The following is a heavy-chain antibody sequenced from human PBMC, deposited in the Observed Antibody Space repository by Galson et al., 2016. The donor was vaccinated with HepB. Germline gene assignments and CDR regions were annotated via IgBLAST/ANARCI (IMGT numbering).Heavy chain of an antibody. CDR3: ARGKRIEAGDYDYYYGMDV. CDR1: GFTFSSYA. Sequence: SLRLSCAASGFTFSSYAMYWVRQAPGKGLEWVAAITYDGGDKFYAESVKGRFTISRDNSKNMLNLQMVSQTPEDTAVYYCARGKRIEAGDYDYYYGMDVWGQGTTVTVSS. D-gene: IGHD2-15*01. V-gene: IGHV3-30*04. CDR2: ITYDGGDK. J-gene: IGHJ6*02.